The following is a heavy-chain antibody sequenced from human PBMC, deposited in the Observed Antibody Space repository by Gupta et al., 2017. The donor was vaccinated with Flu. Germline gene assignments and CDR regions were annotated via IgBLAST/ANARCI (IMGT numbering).Heavy chain of an antibody. D-gene: IGHD3-3*01. V-gene: IGHV3-74*01. CDR2: INSDGSST. J-gene: IGHJ6*02. Sequence: APGKGLVWVSRINSDGSSTSYADSVKGRFTISRDNAKNTLYLQMNSLRAEDTAVYYCARVGLEYYDFWSGTNYYYYGMDVWGQGTTVTVSS. CDR3: ARVGLEYYDFWSGTNYYYYGMDV.